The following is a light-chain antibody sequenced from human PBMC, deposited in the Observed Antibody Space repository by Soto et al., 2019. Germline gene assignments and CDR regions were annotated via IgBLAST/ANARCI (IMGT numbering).Light chain of an antibody. CDR3: SS. J-gene: IGLJ1*01. CDR1: SSDVGGYNC. Sequence: QSVLTQPASVSGSPGQSITISCTGTSSDVGGYNCVSWYQQHPGKAPKLMIYDVSNRPSGVSNRFSGSKSGNTASLTISGLEAEDEADFYFSSLGTGTKDTDL. CDR2: DVS. V-gene: IGLV2-14*01.